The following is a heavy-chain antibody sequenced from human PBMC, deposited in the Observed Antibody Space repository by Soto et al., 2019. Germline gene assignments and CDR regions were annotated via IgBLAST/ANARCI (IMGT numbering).Heavy chain of an antibody. V-gene: IGHV4-30-2*01. Sequence: SETLSLTCAVSGGSISSGDYSWSWIRQPPGKGLEWIGYIYHIGSTYYSPSLKSRVTISIDRSKNQFSLKLSSVTAADTAVYYCARERGLNCDSSGYYYSQEPRDAFDIWGQGTMVTVSS. CDR1: GGSISSGDYS. CDR3: ARERGLNCDSSGYYYSQEPRDAFDI. CDR2: IYHIGST. J-gene: IGHJ3*02. D-gene: IGHD3-22*01.